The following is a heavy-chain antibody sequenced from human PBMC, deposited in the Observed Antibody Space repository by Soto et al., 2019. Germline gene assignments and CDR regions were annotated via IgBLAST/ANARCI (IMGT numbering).Heavy chain of an antibody. V-gene: IGHV4-34*01. D-gene: IGHD3-10*01. J-gene: IGHJ5*02. CDR2: INHSGST. CDR3: ARDNVLLWFGELFFDP. Sequence: SETLSLTCAFYGGSFSGYYWSWIRQPPGKGLEWIGEINHSGSTNYNPSLKSRVTISVDTSKNQFSLKLSSVTAADTAVYYCARDNVLLWFGELFFDPWGQGTLVTVSS. CDR1: GGSFSGYY.